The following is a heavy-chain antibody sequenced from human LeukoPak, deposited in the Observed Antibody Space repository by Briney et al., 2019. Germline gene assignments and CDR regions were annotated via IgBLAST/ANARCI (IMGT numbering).Heavy chain of an antibody. CDR3: ARAKFLYCSSSTCLFDY. J-gene: IGHJ4*02. Sequence: ASVKVSCKASGYTFTYYYMHWVRQAPGQGLEWMGWINPNDGDTNYAQKFQGRVTMIRDTSISTAHMEVSRLRSDDTAVYYCARAKFLYCSSSTCLFDYWGQGTLVTVSS. D-gene: IGHD2-2*01. V-gene: IGHV1-2*02. CDR2: INPNDGDT. CDR1: GYTFTYYY.